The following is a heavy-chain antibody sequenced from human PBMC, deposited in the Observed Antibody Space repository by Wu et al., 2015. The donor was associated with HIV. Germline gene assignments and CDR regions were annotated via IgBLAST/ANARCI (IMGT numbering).Heavy chain of an antibody. Sequence: QVQLVQSGAEVKKPGASVKVSCKASGYTFTGHYMHWVRQAPGQGLEWMGWINPNSGGTNFAQKFQGRVTMARDTSISTAYLEVSRLKSDDTAVYYCARGRILPDMLGANEYFQHWGQGTLVTVSS. CDR2: INPNSGGT. D-gene: IGHD2-15*01. CDR1: GYTFTGHY. J-gene: IGHJ1*01. V-gene: IGHV1-2*02. CDR3: ARGRILPDMLGANEYFQH.